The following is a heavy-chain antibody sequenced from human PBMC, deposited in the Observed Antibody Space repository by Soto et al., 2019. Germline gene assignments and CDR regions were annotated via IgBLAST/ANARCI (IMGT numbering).Heavy chain of an antibody. J-gene: IGHJ6*03. CDR2: INAGNGNT. D-gene: IGHD2-8*01. CDR1: GYTFTSYA. Sequence: ASVKVSCKASGYTFTSYAMHWVRQAPGQRLEWMGWINAGNGNTKYSQKFQGRVTITRDTSASTAYTELSSLRSEDTAVYYCARDGFGYCTNGVCSNYYYYYMDVWGKGTTVTVSS. CDR3: ARDGFGYCTNGVCSNYYYYYMDV. V-gene: IGHV1-3*01.